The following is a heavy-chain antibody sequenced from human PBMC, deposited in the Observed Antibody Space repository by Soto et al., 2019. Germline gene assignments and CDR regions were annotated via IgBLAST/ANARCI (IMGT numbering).Heavy chain of an antibody. D-gene: IGHD3-22*01. Sequence: LRLSCAASGFTFSSYAMSWVRQAPGKGLEWVSAISGSGGSTYYADSVKGRFTISRDNSKNTLYLQMNSLRAEDTAVYYCAKDSSGYSDTRFDYWGQGTLVTVSS. CDR2: ISGSGGST. V-gene: IGHV3-23*01. J-gene: IGHJ4*02. CDR1: GFTFSSYA. CDR3: AKDSSGYSDTRFDY.